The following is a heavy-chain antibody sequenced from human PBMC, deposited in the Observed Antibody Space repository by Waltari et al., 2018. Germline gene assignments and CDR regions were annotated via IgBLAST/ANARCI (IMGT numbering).Heavy chain of an antibody. D-gene: IGHD6-19*01. V-gene: IGHV3-23*04. CDR2: IKENGGIT. Sequence: EVRLVESGGGWVQPGGSLRLSCAASGSTYSTYAMSWVRQAPGKGLEWVSAIKENGGITKYADSVKGRFTISRDNSKNTLDLQMSSLRAEDTAVYYCAMRYSSDWSWDYWGQGTLVTVSS. CDR1: GSTYSTYA. J-gene: IGHJ4*02. CDR3: AMRYSSDWSWDY.